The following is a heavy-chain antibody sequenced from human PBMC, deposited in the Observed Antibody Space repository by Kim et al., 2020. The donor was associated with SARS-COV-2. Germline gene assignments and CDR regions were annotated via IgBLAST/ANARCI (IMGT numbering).Heavy chain of an antibody. V-gene: IGHV3-30*18. Sequence: GGSLRLSCAGFGFTFSDYGLHWVRQAPGKGLEWVAVIAFDGSNEYYGDSVRGRFIISRDNSKNTVYLQMNNLRAEDTALYYCAKDRGDGYLNFYGLDVGGRRTAVSVSS. D-gene: IGHD3-10*01. CDR2: IAFDGSNE. J-gene: IGHJ6*01. CDR1: GFTFSDYG. CDR3: AKDRGDGYLNFYGLDV.